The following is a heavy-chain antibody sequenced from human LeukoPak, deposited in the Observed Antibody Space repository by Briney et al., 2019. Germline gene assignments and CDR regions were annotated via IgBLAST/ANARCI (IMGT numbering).Heavy chain of an antibody. CDR1: GFTFSSYS. CDR2: ISSSSSYI. Sequence: GGSLRLSCAASGFTFSSYSMNWVRQAPGKGLEWVSSISSSSSYIYYADSVKGRFTISRDNAKNSLYLQMNSLRAEDTAVYYCARDTPPYYDFWSGYYNYYYYYMDVWGKGTTVTVSS. J-gene: IGHJ6*03. V-gene: IGHV3-21*01. D-gene: IGHD3-3*01. CDR3: ARDTPPYYDFWSGYYNYYYYYMDV.